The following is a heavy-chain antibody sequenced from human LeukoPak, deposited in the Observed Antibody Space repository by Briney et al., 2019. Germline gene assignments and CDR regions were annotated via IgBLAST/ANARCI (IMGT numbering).Heavy chain of an antibody. J-gene: IGHJ4*02. Sequence: PSETLSLTCNVSGGSISSTSYYWGWIRQPPGKGLEWIGSIYYRGSTYYNPSLESRVTISVDTSNNQFFLKLTSVAAADTAVYFCASDSLTGYSTFDSWGLGTLDTVSS. V-gene: IGHV4-39*01. CDR2: IYYRGST. CDR1: GGSISSTSYY. D-gene: IGHD3-9*01. CDR3: ASDSLTGYSTFDS.